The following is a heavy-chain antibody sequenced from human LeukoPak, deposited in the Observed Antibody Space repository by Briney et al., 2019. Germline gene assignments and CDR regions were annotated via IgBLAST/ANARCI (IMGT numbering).Heavy chain of an antibody. CDR1: GGSFSGYY. V-gene: IGHV4-34*01. J-gene: IGHJ5*02. CDR3: ARGGHRSWFDP. Sequence: PSETLSLTCAVYGGSFSGYYWSWIRQPPGKGLEWIGEINHSGSTNYNPSLKSRVTISVDTSKNQFSLKLSSVTAADTAVYYCARGGHRSWFDPWGQGTLVTVSS. CDR2: INHSGST.